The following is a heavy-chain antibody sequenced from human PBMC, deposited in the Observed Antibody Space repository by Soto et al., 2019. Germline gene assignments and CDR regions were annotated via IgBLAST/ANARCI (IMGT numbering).Heavy chain of an antibody. CDR3: ARQETYCSGGSCYGYFDY. D-gene: IGHD2-15*01. CDR1: GGSFSGYY. J-gene: IGHJ4*02. CDR2: INHSGST. V-gene: IGHV4-34*01. Sequence: SETLSLTCAVYGGSFSGYYWSWIRQPPGKGLEWIGEINHSGSTNYNPSLKSRVTISVDTSKNQFSLKLSPVTAADTAVYYCARQETYCSGGSCYGYFDYWGQGTLVTVSS.